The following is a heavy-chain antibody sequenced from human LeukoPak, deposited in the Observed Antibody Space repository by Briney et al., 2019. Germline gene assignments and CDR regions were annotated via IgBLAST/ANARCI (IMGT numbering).Heavy chain of an antibody. V-gene: IGHV1-69*13. CDR3: ARDSITILGNWFDP. D-gene: IGHD3-9*01. Sequence: RASVKVSCKASGGTFSSYAISWVRQAPGQGLEWMGGIIPIFGTANYAQKFQGRVTITAGESTSTAYMELSSLRSEDTAVYYCARDSITILGNWFDPWGQGTLVTVSS. CDR1: GGTFSSYA. CDR2: IIPIFGTA. J-gene: IGHJ5*02.